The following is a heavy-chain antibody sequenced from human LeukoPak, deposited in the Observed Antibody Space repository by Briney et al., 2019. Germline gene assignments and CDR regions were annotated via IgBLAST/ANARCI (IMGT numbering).Heavy chain of an antibody. CDR3: TRALDSLGGLSLPDY. CDR1: GYSFTNYA. J-gene: IGHJ4*02. D-gene: IGHD3-16*02. V-gene: IGHV7-4-1*02. Sequence: ASVKVSCEASGYSFTNYALNWVRQAPGQGLEFMGWIHPSTGNPSYAQGFSGRFVFSLDTSVTTTYLQISDLKAEDTAVYFCTRALDSLGGLSLPDYWGQGTLVTVSS. CDR2: IHPSTGNP.